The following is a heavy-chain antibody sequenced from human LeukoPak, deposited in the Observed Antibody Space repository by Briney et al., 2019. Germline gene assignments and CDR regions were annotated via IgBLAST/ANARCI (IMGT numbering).Heavy chain of an antibody. CDR3: ARVRGYCSSTSCYPYYFDY. J-gene: IGHJ4*02. CDR2: ISSSGSTI. CDR1: GFTFSSYE. D-gene: IGHD2-2*01. Sequence: GGSLRLSCAASGFTFSSYEMNWVRQAPGKGLEWVSYISSSGSTIYYADSVKGRFTISRDNAKNSLYVQMDSLRAEDTAIYYCARVRGYCSSTSCYPYYFDYWGQGTLVTVSS. V-gene: IGHV3-48*03.